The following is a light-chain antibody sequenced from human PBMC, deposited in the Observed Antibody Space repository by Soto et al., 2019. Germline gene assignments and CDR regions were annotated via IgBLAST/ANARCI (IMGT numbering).Light chain of an antibody. V-gene: IGLV1-40*01. CDR1: SSNIGAGYD. Sequence: QSVLTQPPSVSGAPGQRVTISCSGTSSNIGAGYDVHWYHQLPGTAPKLLIFGNNTRPSGVPARFSASRSGTSASLAITGLQAEDEAHYYCPSFDTSLRGSVFGGGTKLTVL. J-gene: IGLJ3*02. CDR2: GNN. CDR3: PSFDTSLRGSV.